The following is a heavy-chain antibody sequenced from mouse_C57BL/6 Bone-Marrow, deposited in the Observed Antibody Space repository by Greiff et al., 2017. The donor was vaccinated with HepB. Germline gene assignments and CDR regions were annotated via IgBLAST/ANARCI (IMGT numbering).Heavy chain of an antibody. V-gene: IGHV1-85*01. D-gene: IGHD1-1*01. CDR3: ARSLITTVVASEAWFAY. Sequence: QVQLQQSGPELVKPGASVKLSCKASGYTFTSYDINWVKQRPGQGLEWIGWIYPRDGSTKYNEKFKGKATLTVDTSSSTAYMELHSLTSEDYAVYFCARSLITTVVASEAWFAYWGQGTLVTVSA. CDR2: IYPRDGST. J-gene: IGHJ3*01. CDR1: GYTFTSYD.